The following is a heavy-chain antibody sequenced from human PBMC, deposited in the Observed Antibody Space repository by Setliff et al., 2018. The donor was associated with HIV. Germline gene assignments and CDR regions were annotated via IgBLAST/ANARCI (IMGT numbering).Heavy chain of an antibody. CDR3: ARQPTDTSGYNNWFDS. CDR2: IYPGDSDT. CDR1: GYSFTTYW. D-gene: IGHD3-3*01. V-gene: IGHV5-51*01. J-gene: IGHJ5*01. Sequence: PGESLKISCKGSGYSFTTYWIGWVRQMPGRGLEWMGIIYPGDSDTRYSPSFEGQVTMSADKSINTAYLQWNSLKASDTAMSYCARQPTDTSGYNNWFDSWGQGTLVTVSS.